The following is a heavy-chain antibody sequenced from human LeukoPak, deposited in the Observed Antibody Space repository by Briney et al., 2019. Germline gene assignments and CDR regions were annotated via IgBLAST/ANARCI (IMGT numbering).Heavy chain of an antibody. CDR2: INHSGST. D-gene: IGHD3-22*01. Sequence: SETLSLTCAVYGGSFSGYYWSWIRQPPGKGLEWIGEINHSGSTNYNPSLKSRVTISVDTSKNQFSLKLSSVTAADTAVYYCARRGLLLPIDYWGQGTLVTVSS. V-gene: IGHV4-34*01. J-gene: IGHJ4*02. CDR1: GGSFSGYY. CDR3: ARRGLLLPIDY.